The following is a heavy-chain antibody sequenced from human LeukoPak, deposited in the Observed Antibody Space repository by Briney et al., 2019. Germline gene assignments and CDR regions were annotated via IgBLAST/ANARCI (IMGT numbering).Heavy chain of an antibody. Sequence: PGGSLRLSCAASGLRFSSYAMSWVRQAPGKGLEWVSGISGSGGSTYYADSVKGRFTISRDNSKNTLYLQMNSLRAEDTAVYYCARVGRWDIVVVPAAHRAFDIWGQGTMVTVSS. V-gene: IGHV3-23*01. CDR1: GLRFSSYA. D-gene: IGHD2-2*01. CDR3: ARVGRWDIVVVPAAHRAFDI. J-gene: IGHJ3*02. CDR2: ISGSGGST.